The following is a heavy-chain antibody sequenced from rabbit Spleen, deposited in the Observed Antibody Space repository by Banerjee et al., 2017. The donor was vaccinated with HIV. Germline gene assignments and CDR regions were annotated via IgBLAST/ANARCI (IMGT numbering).Heavy chain of an antibody. D-gene: IGHD8-1*01. Sequence: QSLEESGGGLVKPGASLTLTCKASGFSLNSGYDMCWVRQAPGKGLEWIGCVDVNSSGFTYFASWAKGRFTISKTSSTTVTLQMTSLTAADTATYFCARDAATSFSSYGMDLWGPGTLVTVS. CDR3: ARDAATSFSSYGMDL. CDR1: GFSLNSGYD. J-gene: IGHJ6*01. V-gene: IGHV1S40*01. CDR2: VDVNSSGFT.